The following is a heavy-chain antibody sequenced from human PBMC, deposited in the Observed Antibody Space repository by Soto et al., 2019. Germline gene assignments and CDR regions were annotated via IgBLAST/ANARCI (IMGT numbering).Heavy chain of an antibody. V-gene: IGHV2-5*02. CDR3: APSYGSGSYFPTYFDY. J-gene: IGHJ4*02. Sequence: QITLKESGPTLVKPTQTLTLTCTFSGFSLSTSGVGVGWIRQPPGKALEWLALIYWDDDKRYSPSLKSRLAITMDTSKNQAGPKLTTMDPVHTATYYCAPSYGSGSYFPTYFDYWGQGPLATPSS. CDR2: IYWDDDK. CDR1: GFSLSTSGVG. D-gene: IGHD3-10*01.